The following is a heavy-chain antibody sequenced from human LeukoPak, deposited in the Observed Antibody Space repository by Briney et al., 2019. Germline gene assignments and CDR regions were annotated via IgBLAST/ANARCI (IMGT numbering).Heavy chain of an antibody. D-gene: IGHD4-17*01. Sequence: GGSLRLSCAASGFTFSSYGMHWVRQAPGKGLEWVAVIWYDGSNKYYADSVKGRFTISRDNSKNTLYLQMNSLRAEDTAVYYCARGYGDYVGYYYYGMDVWGQGTTVTVSS. V-gene: IGHV3-33*01. CDR3: ARGYGDYVGYYYYGMDV. CDR1: GFTFSSYG. CDR2: IWYDGSNK. J-gene: IGHJ6*02.